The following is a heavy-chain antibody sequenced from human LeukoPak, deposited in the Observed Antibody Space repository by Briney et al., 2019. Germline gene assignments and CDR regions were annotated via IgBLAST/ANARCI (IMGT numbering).Heavy chain of an antibody. CDR2: IYYSGST. CDR1: GGSISSGGYY. D-gene: IGHD2-2*01. CDR3: ARDPYCSSTSCSYNWFDP. J-gene: IGHJ5*02. Sequence: SQTLSLTCTVSGGSISSGGYYWSWIRQHPGKGLEWIGYIYYSGSTYYNPSLKSRVTISVDTSKNQFSLKLSSVTAADTAVYYCARDPYCSSTSCSYNWFDPWGQGTLVTVSS. V-gene: IGHV4-31*03.